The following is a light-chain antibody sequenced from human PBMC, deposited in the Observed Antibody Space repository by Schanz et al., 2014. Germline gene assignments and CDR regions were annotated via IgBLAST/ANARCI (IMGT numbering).Light chain of an antibody. J-gene: IGLJ3*02. CDR2: DVS. Sequence: QSALTQPRSVSGSPGQSVTISCTGTSSDVGGYNYVSWYQQYPGKAPKVTIYDVSKRPSGVPDRFSGSKSGNTASLTISGLQAEDEADYYCCSYAGSYTWVFGGGTKVTVL. CDR3: CSYAGSYTWV. V-gene: IGLV2-11*01. CDR1: SSDVGGYNY.